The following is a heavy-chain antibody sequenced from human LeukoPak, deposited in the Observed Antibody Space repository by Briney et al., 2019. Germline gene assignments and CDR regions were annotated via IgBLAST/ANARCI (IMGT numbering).Heavy chain of an antibody. CDR3: ARGSSGYCSAASCFRPEDAFGI. D-gene: IGHD2-15*01. J-gene: IGHJ3*02. CDR2: IYCSGST. CDR1: GGSISSGGYY. Sequence: SETLSLTCTVSGGSISSGGYYWSWIRQPPGKGLEWIGYIYCSGSTNYNPSLKSRVTISVGTSKNQFSLKLSSVTAADTAVYYCARGSSGYCSAASCFRPEDAFGIWGQGTVVTVS. V-gene: IGHV4-61*08.